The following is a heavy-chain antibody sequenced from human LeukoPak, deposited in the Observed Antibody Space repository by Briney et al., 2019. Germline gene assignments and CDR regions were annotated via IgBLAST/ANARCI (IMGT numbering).Heavy chain of an antibody. CDR1: GGSISSGGYY. D-gene: IGHD2-8*01. Sequence: SETLSLTCTVSGGSISSGGYYWSWIRQHPGKGLEWIGYIYYSGSTYYNPSLKSRVTISVDTSKNQFSPKLSSVTAADTAVYYCARAVLEYYFDYWGQGTLVTVSS. J-gene: IGHJ4*02. CDR2: IYYSGST. V-gene: IGHV4-31*03. CDR3: ARAVLEYYFDY.